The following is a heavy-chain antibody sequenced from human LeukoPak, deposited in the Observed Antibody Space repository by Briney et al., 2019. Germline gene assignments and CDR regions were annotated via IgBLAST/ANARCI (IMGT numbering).Heavy chain of an antibody. CDR2: ISGSGGST. CDR1: GFTFSSYA. CDR3: AKGLNSGNYPHFDH. D-gene: IGHD1-26*01. J-gene: IGHJ4*02. V-gene: IGHV3-23*01. Sequence: GGSLRLSCEASGFTFSSYAMSWVRQAPGSGLEWVSAISGSGGSTYYADSVRGRFTISRDNSKNTLYLQMNSLRAEDTAVYYCAKGLNSGNYPHFDHWGQGTLVTVSS.